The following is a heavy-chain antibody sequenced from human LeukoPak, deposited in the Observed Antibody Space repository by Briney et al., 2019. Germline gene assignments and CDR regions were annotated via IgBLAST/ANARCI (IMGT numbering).Heavy chain of an antibody. CDR2: INPSGGST. J-gene: IGHJ4*02. Sequence: ASVKVSCKASGYTFTSYYMHWVRQAPGQGLEWMGIINPSGGSTSYAQKFQGRVTMTRDTSTSTVYMELSSLRSEDTAVYYCARERYDILTGYTAGFDYWGQGTLVTVSS. CDR3: ARERYDILTGYTAGFDY. CDR1: GYTFTSYY. V-gene: IGHV1-46*01. D-gene: IGHD3-9*01.